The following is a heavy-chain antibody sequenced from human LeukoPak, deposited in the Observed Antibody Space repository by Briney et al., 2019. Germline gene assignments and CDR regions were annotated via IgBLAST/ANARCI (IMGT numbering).Heavy chain of an antibody. CDR1: GGSISSGDYS. CDR2: IYHSGST. V-gene: IGHV4-30-2*01. J-gene: IGHJ4*02. D-gene: IGHD3-10*01. CDR3: ARSAGPNGELLDY. Sequence: SETLSLTCAVSGGSISSGDYSWSWIRQPPGKGLEWIGYIYHSGSTYYNPSLKSRVTISVDRSKNQFSLKLSSVTAADTAVYYCARSAGPNGELLDYWGQGTLVTVSS.